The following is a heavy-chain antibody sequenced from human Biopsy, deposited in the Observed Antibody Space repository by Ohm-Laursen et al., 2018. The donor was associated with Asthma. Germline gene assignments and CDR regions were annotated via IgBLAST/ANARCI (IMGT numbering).Heavy chain of an antibody. CDR3: ASQSSGPDFWSGYYYFDY. J-gene: IGHJ4*02. Sequence: SLRLSCTASGFTFGDYWMSWVRQVPGKGLEWVANIKHDGSEKNHVDSLKGRFTISGDNSKNTLYLQMNSLGAEDTAVYYCASQSSGPDFWSGYYYFDYWGQGTLVTVSS. V-gene: IGHV3-7*01. CDR2: IKHDGSEK. D-gene: IGHD3-3*01. CDR1: GFTFGDYW.